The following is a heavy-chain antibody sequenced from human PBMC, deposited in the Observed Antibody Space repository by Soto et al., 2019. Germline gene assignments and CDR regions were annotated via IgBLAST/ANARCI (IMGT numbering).Heavy chain of an antibody. Sequence: ASVKVSCKVSGYTLTELSMHWVRRAPGKGLEWMGGFDPEDGETIYAQKFQGRVTMTEDTSTDTAYMELSSLRSEDTAVYYCETRVLRYVDWSYGLFDYWGQGTLVTVSS. CDR1: GYTLTELS. D-gene: IGHD3-9*01. CDR3: ETRVLRYVDWSYGLFDY. J-gene: IGHJ4*02. V-gene: IGHV1-24*01. CDR2: FDPEDGET.